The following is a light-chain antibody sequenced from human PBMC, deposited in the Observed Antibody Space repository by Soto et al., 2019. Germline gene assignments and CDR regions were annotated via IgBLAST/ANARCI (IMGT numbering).Light chain of an antibody. Sequence: QSVLTQPPSASGTPGQRVTISCSGSSSNIGSNYVYWYQQLPGTAPKLLIYRNNQRPSGVPDRFSGSKSGTSASRAFSGLRSEDEADYYCAAWDDSLSGPVVFGGGTKLTVL. CDR1: SSNIGSNY. CDR2: RNN. J-gene: IGLJ2*01. CDR3: AAWDDSLSGPVV. V-gene: IGLV1-47*01.